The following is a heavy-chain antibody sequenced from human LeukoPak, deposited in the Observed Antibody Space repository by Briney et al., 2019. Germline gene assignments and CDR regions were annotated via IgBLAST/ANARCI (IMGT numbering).Heavy chain of an antibody. CDR2: ISGRSSTI. Sequence: PGGSLRLSCAASAFTFSDYSMNWVRQAPGKGLEWVSYISGRSSTIYYADSVKGRFTISRDKAKNSMYLQMNSLRAEDTAVYYCARDRIKSGSYYFDYWGQGTLVTVSS. D-gene: IGHD1-26*01. J-gene: IGHJ4*02. CDR1: AFTFSDYS. V-gene: IGHV3-48*01. CDR3: ARDRIKSGSYYFDY.